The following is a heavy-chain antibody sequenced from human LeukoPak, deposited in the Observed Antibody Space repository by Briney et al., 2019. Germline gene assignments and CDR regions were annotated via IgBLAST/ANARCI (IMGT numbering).Heavy chain of an antibody. CDR2: IYYSGST. CDR1: GGSISSSSYY. J-gene: IGHJ4*02. V-gene: IGHV4-39*06. Sequence: SETLSLTCTVSGGSISSSSYYWGWIRQPPGKGLEWIGSIYYSGSTYYNPSPKSRVTMSVDTSKNQFTLKLSSVTAADTAVYYCAREGSSRPFDYWGQGTLVTVSS. D-gene: IGHD1-26*01. CDR3: AREGSSRPFDY.